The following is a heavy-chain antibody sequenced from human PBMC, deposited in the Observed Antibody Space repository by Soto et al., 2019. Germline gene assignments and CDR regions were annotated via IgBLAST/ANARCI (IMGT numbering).Heavy chain of an antibody. CDR1: GFTFSSYS. CDR3: ARDSAFSGSRNYYYGMDV. CDR2: ISSSSSYI. V-gene: IGHV3-21*01. Sequence: PGGSLRLSCAASGFTFSSYSMIWVRQAPGKGLEWVSSISSSSSYIYYADSVKGRFTISRDNAKNSLYLQMNSLRAEDTAVYYCARDSAFSGSRNYYYGMDVWGQGTTVTVSS. D-gene: IGHD1-26*01. J-gene: IGHJ6*02.